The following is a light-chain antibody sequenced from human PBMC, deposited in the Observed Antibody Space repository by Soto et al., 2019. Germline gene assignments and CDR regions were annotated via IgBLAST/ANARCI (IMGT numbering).Light chain of an antibody. CDR2: AAS. J-gene: IGKJ4*01. V-gene: IGKV1-12*01. CDR3: QQADRIPLT. Sequence: DIQMTQSPSSVSASVGDRVTITCRATQSIITWLAWYQQKPGQAPQFLMSAASNSQPGVPSRFSASGSGTDFTLTISSLQSEDFATYYCQQADRIPLTFGGGTRVEI. CDR1: QSIITW.